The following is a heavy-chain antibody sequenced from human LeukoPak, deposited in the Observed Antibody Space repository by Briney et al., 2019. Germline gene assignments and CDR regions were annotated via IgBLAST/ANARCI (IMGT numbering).Heavy chain of an antibody. Sequence: SQTLSLTCTLSGASISSGSYYWSWLRQPAGKGLEWIGRIYAFGITNYNPSLKSRVTMSVDTSENQFSLKLSSVTAADTAVYYCARDRGGYCTDGVCSLFDYWGQGIPVAVSS. CDR1: GASISSGSYY. CDR2: IYAFGIT. CDR3: ARDRGGYCTDGVCSLFDY. J-gene: IGHJ4*02. D-gene: IGHD2-8*01. V-gene: IGHV4-61*02.